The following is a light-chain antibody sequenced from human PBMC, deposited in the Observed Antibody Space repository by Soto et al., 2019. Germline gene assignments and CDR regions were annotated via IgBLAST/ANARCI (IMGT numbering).Light chain of an antibody. V-gene: IGKV2-28*01. Sequence: DIVMTQSPLSLPVTPGEPASISCRFSQSLLHSNGYNYLDWYLQKPGQSPQLLIYLGSNRASGGHDRFSSSGSGTDFTLKISRVEAEDVGVYYCMQALQTPFTFGQGTRLEIK. CDR2: LGS. CDR1: QSLLHSNGYNY. CDR3: MQALQTPFT. J-gene: IGKJ5*01.